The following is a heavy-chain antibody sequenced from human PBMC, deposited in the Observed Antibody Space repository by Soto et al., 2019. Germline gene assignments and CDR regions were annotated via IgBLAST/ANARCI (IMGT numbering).Heavy chain of an antibody. D-gene: IGHD7-27*01. V-gene: IGHV3-33*01. J-gene: IGHJ3*02. CDR3: ARGNWEEVSAFDI. CDR1: GFTFSTYG. CDR2: IWYDGSNK. Sequence: QVPLVESGGGVVQPGRSLRLSCAASGFTFSTYGMHWVRQAPGKGLEWVAVIWYDGSNKNYADSVKGRFTISRDNSKNTLYLQMNSLRAEDTAVYYCARGNWEEVSAFDIWGQGTMVTVSS.